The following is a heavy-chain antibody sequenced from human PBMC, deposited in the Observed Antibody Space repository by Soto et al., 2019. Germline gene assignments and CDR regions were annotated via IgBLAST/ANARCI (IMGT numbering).Heavy chain of an antibody. V-gene: IGHV3-21*01. D-gene: IGHD3-10*01. CDR3: ARDPVGIQLWFAELLSPIEY. CDR2: ISSSSSYI. CDR1: GFTFSSYS. J-gene: IGHJ4*02. Sequence: PGGSLRLSCTASGFTFSSYSMNWVRQAPGKGLEWVSSISSSSSYIYYADSVKGRFTISRDNAKNSLYLQMNSLRAEDTAVYYCARDPVGIQLWFAELLSPIEYWGQGTLVTVSS.